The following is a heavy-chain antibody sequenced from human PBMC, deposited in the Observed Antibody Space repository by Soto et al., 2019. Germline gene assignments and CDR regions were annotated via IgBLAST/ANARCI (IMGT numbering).Heavy chain of an antibody. CDR2: ISAHNGNT. CDR3: GRGRYGDY. Sequence: QVHLVQSGAEVKKPGASVKVSFKGSGYAFTTYGITWVRQAPGQGLEWMGWISAHNGNTKYAQKLQGRVTVTSDTSSSTAYMELRSLISYGTGVYYCGRGRYGDYWGQGALVTVSS. V-gene: IGHV1-18*01. D-gene: IGHD1-1*01. J-gene: IGHJ4*02. CDR1: GYAFTTYG.